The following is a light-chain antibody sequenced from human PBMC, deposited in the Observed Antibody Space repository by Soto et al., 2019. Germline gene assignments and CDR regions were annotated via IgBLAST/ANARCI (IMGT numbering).Light chain of an antibody. Sequence: EFVLTQSPGTLSLSTGERATLSCRASQTVRNNYLAWYQQKPGQAPRLLIYDASSRATGIPDRFSGGGSGTDFTLTISRLEPEDVAVYYCQQFSSYPLTFGGGTKV. CDR2: DAS. V-gene: IGKV3-20*01. J-gene: IGKJ4*01. CDR3: QQFSSYPLT. CDR1: QTVRNNY.